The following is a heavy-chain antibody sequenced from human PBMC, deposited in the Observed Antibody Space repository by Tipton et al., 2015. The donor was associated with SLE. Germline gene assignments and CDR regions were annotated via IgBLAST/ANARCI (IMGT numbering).Heavy chain of an antibody. CDR1: DNAFASYG. CDR2: ISPHNGKT. J-gene: IGHJ4*02. CDR3: ARTYNYAGFDY. V-gene: IGHV1-18*04. Sequence: QSGPEVKKPGASLKVSCRASDNAFASYGFTWVRQAPGQGLDWMGWISPHNGKTNYAQKFQGRVTMTAETSTSTVYMELRSLRSDDTAVYFCARTYNYAGFDYWGQGTLVTVSS. D-gene: IGHD1-1*01.